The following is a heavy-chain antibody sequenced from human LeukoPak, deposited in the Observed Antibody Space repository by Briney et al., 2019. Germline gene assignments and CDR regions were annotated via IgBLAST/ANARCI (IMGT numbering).Heavy chain of an antibody. CDR2: IHTSGST. V-gene: IGHV4-4*07. J-gene: IGHJ4*02. CDR3: AREFSGTSIAARVFDS. Sequence: PSETLSLTCTVSGGSITSYYWSYIRQPAGKGLEWIGRIHTSGSTYYNPSLKSRVTMSVDTSKNQFSLKLSSVTAADTAIYYCAREFSGTSIAARVFDSWGQGTLVTVSS. CDR1: GGSITSYY. D-gene: IGHD6-6*01.